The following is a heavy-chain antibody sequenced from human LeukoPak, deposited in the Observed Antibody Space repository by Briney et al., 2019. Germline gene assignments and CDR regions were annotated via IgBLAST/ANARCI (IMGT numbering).Heavy chain of an antibody. D-gene: IGHD6-19*01. CDR3: ARAAGDGGWFLNPFDY. CDR1: GFTVSSNY. Sequence: PGGSLRLSCAASGFTVSSNYVSWVRQAPGKGLEWVSVIYSGGSTYYADSVKGRFTISRDNSKNTLYLQMNSLRAEDTAVYYCARAAGDGGWFLNPFDYWGQGTLVTVSS. CDR2: IYSGGST. V-gene: IGHV3-53*01. J-gene: IGHJ4*02.